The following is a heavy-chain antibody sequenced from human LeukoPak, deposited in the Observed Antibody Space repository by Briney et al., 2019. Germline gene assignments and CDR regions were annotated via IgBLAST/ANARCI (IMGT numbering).Heavy chain of an antibody. V-gene: IGHV4-61*01. Sequence: PSETLSLTCTVSGGSVYGPFSYWTWIRQPPGKGLEWIGNVYYVGTTSYNSSLKSRVSISIDTSKNQFSLEVASVTAEDTAVYYCATNTSSSPWFDPWGQGTLVTVSS. D-gene: IGHD6-6*01. J-gene: IGHJ5*02. CDR2: VYYVGTT. CDR3: ATNTSSSPWFDP. CDR1: GGSVYGPFSY.